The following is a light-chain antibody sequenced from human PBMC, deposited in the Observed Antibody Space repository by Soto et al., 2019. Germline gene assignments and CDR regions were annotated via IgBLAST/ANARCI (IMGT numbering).Light chain of an antibody. V-gene: IGKV3-15*01. CDR1: QSVSSN. Sequence: EIVMTRSPATLSVSPGERATLSCRASQSVSSNLAWYQQKPGQAXRLLIYGASTRATGIPARFSGSVSGTEFTLTISSLQSEDFAVYYGQQYNNWPSWTFGQGTKVDIK. J-gene: IGKJ1*01. CDR3: QQYNNWPSWT. CDR2: GAS.